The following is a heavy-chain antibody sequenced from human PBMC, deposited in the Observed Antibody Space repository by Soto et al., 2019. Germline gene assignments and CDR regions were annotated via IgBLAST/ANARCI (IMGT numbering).Heavy chain of an antibody. CDR3: ARQAAYSGSSQYQFDY. Sequence: ASVKVSCKASGYTFTGYSLHWVRLAPGHGLEWMGWISPNNGGTKYAQNFQGRVTMTRDTSVTTAYLESSRLTSDDTAVYYCARQAAYSGSSQYQFDYWGQGTLVTVSS. CDR1: GYTFTGYS. CDR2: ISPNNGGT. J-gene: IGHJ4*02. D-gene: IGHD6-6*01. V-gene: IGHV1-2*02.